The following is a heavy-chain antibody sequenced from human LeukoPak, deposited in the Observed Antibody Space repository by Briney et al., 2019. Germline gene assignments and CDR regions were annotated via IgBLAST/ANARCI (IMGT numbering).Heavy chain of an antibody. CDR2: IYYSGST. V-gene: IGHV4-59*08. CDR3: ARPRREVSSSTSPPTAWFDP. J-gene: IGHJ5*02. Sequence: PSESLSLTCTVSGGSISSYYWSWIRQPPGKGLEWIGYIYYSGSTNYNPSLKSRVTISVDTSKNQFSLKLSSVTAADTAVYYCARPRREVSSSTSPPTAWFDPWGQGTLVTVSS. CDR1: GGSISSYY. D-gene: IGHD2-2*01.